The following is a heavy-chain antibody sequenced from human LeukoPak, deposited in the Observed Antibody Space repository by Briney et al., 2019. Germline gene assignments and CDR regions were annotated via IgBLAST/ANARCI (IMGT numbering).Heavy chain of an antibody. V-gene: IGHV3-48*03. J-gene: IGHJ5*02. CDR2: ISDSGGTT. CDR3: ARDKSDWSLDP. CDR1: GFTFNIYT. D-gene: IGHD3-9*01. Sequence: PGGSLRLSCAASGFTFNIYTMNWVRQAPGKGLEWISYISDSGGTTKYADSVRGRFTISRDNAKNSLYLQMTSPRAEDTAFYYCARDKSDWSLDPWGQGTPVTVSS.